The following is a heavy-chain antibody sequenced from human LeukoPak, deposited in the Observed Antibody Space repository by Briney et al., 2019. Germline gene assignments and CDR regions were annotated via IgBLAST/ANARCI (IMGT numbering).Heavy chain of an antibody. CDR2: INPNSGGT. Sequence: ASVRVSCKASGYTYIDDYIHWLRQAPGQGLEWMGWINPNSGGTNYAQKFQDRVTVTSDTSITTAYMELSRLRSDDTAVYYCARTEVVAATPSHFDYWGQGTLVTVSS. D-gene: IGHD2-15*01. CDR1: GYTYIDDY. J-gene: IGHJ4*02. CDR3: ARTEVVAATPSHFDY. V-gene: IGHV1-2*02.